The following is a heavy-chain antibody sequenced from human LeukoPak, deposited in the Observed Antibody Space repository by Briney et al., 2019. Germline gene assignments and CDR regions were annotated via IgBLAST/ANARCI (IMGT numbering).Heavy chain of an antibody. V-gene: IGHV1-69*05. CDR3: ARSVGATANDY. J-gene: IGHJ4*02. CDR2: IIPIFGTA. D-gene: IGHD1-26*01. Sequence: SVKVSCEASGYTFTSYAISWVRQAPGQGLEWMGGIIPIFGTANYAQKFQGRVTITTDESTSTAYMELSSLRSEDTAVYYCARSVGATANDYWGQGTLVTVSS. CDR1: GYTFTSYA.